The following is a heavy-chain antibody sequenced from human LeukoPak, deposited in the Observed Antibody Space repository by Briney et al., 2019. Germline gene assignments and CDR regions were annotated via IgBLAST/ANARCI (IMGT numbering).Heavy chain of an antibody. Sequence: GGSLRLSCAASGFTVSSNYMSWVRQAPGKGLEWVSVIYSGGSTYYADSVKGRFTISRDNSKNTLYLQMNSLRAEDTAVYYCARDLRSSWSTGDFQHWGQGTLVTVSS. D-gene: IGHD6-13*01. CDR2: IYSGGST. V-gene: IGHV3-66*01. J-gene: IGHJ1*01. CDR3: ARDLRSSWSTGDFQH. CDR1: GFTVSSNY.